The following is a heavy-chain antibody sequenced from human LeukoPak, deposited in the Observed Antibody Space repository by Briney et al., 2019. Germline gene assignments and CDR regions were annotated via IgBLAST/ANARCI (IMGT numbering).Heavy chain of an antibody. Sequence: PSQTLSLTCTVSGGSISSGYSYWSWIRQPPGKGLEWIGYIYYSETTKYNPSLKSRVTISVDTSKNQFSLKLSSVTAADTAVYYCARALYFGSGSPYYYMDVWGKGTTVIISS. CDR3: ARALYFGSGSPYYYMDV. CDR1: GGSISSGYSY. CDR2: IYYSETT. V-gene: IGHV4-61*01. J-gene: IGHJ6*03. D-gene: IGHD3-10*01.